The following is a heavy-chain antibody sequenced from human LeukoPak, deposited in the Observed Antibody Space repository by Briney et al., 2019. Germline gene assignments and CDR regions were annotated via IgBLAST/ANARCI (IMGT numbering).Heavy chain of an antibody. J-gene: IGHJ6*03. CDR1: GYSISSGYY. CDR3: ARAWGQLAGIKPVGYYYYIDV. CDR2: IYHIGST. D-gene: IGHD6-6*01. Sequence: SETLSLTCTVSGYSISSGYYWGWIRQPPGKGLEWIGNIYHIGSTYYNPSLKSRVTISVDTSKNQFSLKLSSVTAADTAVYYCARAWGQLAGIKPVGYYYYIDVWGKGTTVTVSS. V-gene: IGHV4-38-2*02.